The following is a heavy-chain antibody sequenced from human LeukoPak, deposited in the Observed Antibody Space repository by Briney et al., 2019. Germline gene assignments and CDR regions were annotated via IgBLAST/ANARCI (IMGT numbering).Heavy chain of an antibody. Sequence: ASVKVSCKASGYTFTDYYIIWMRQAPGRGLEYMGWINPKSGATRNGQNFQGRITMTRDTSVSTAYMDLGMLTSDDAAIYFCARGSAVSCTTTSCYAPIDYWGQGTLVTVSS. J-gene: IGHJ4*02. V-gene: IGHV1-2*02. CDR2: INPKSGAT. D-gene: IGHD2-2*01. CDR1: GYTFTDYY. CDR3: ARGSAVSCTTTSCYAPIDY.